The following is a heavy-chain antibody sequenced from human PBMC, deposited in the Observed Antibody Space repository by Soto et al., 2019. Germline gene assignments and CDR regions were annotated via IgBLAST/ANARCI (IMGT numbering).Heavy chain of an antibody. J-gene: IGHJ4*02. V-gene: IGHV3-30*18. CDR2: ISYDGSNK. Sequence: GGSLRLSCAASGFTFSSYGMHWVRQAPGKGLEWVAVISYDGSNKYYADSVKGRFTISRDNSKNTLYLQMNSLRAEDTAVYYCAKDPYTSALDYWGQGTLVTVSS. D-gene: IGHD2-2*02. CDR3: AKDPYTSALDY. CDR1: GFTFSSYG.